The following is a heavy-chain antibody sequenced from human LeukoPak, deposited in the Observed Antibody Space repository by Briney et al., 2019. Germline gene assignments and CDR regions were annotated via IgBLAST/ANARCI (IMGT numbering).Heavy chain of an antibody. D-gene: IGHD2-15*01. V-gene: IGHV3-21*01. Sequence: GGSLRLSCAASGLTFTNYAMTWVRQAPGKGLEWVSSITSSSSYIYSADSVKGRFTISRDNAKNSLYLQMNSLRAEDTALYYCVRSPNGGFDAFDIWGQGTMVTVSS. CDR1: GLTFTNYA. CDR3: VRSPNGGFDAFDI. CDR2: ITSSSSYI. J-gene: IGHJ3*02.